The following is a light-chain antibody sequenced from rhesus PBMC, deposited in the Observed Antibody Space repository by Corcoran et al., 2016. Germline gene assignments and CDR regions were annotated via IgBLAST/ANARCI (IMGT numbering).Light chain of an antibody. CDR2: DVS. CDR1: SNDVGGYND. J-gene: IGLJ6*01. Sequence: QSALTQPRSVSMSLGQSVTISCTGTSNDVGGYNDVSWYQHHSDTAPRLLIYDVSKRPSGVSDRFSGSKSGNTASLTISGLQAEDEAYYYCCSYSSVNTFDVFGSGTKLTVL. V-gene: IGLV2S9*01. CDR3: CSYSSVNTFDV.